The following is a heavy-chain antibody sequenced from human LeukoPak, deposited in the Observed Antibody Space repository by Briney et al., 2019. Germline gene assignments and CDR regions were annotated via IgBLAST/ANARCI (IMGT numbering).Heavy chain of an antibody. CDR3: ARVFGMDSSSWYVYYYYMDV. CDR2: INHSGST. CDR1: GGSFSGYY. D-gene: IGHD6-13*01. V-gene: IGHV4-34*01. J-gene: IGHJ6*03. Sequence: SETLSLTCAVYGGSFSGYYWSWIRQPPGKGLEWIGEINHSGSTNYNPSLKSRVTISVDTSKNQFSLKLSSVTAADTAVYYCARVFGMDSSSWYVYYYYMDVWGKGTTVTVSS.